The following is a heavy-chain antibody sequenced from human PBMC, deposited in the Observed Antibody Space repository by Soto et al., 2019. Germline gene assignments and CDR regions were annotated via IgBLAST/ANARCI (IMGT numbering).Heavy chain of an antibody. Sequence: QVQLQESGPGLVKPSETLSLTCTVSGGSISGYYWSWIRQSPEKGLEWIGHVYYSGSTKYNSSLKSRVTISVDTSKNQFSLNLRSVTAADTAVYYCAMTGTTLYNWFDPWGQGILVTVSS. CDR3: AMTGTTLYNWFDP. CDR1: GGSISGYY. CDR2: VYYSGST. J-gene: IGHJ5*02. V-gene: IGHV4-59*08. D-gene: IGHD4-4*01.